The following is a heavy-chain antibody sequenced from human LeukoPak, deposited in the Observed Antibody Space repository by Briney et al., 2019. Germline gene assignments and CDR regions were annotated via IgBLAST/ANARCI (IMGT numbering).Heavy chain of an antibody. CDR1: GFTFSSYS. CDR2: ITSYSSTV. Sequence: GGSLRLSCAASGFTFSSYSMNWVRQSPGKGLEWVSYITSYSSTVYYADSVKGRFTISRDNAKNSLYLQMNSLRAEDTALYYCAINGGGDSGYGNFDYWGQGTLVTVSS. J-gene: IGHJ4*02. CDR3: AINGGGDSGYGNFDY. D-gene: IGHD5-12*01. V-gene: IGHV3-48*04.